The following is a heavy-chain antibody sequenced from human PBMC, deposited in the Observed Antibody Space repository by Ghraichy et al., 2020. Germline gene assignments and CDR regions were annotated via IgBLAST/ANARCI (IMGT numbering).Heavy chain of an antibody. V-gene: IGHV3-74*01. CDR1: GFTFRSYW. D-gene: IGHD3-10*01. J-gene: IGHJ4*02. CDR2: IKNDGSST. CDR3: ASFAYRGRGDGY. Sequence: GGSLRLSCATSGFTFRSYWMHWVRQAPGKGLVWVSRIKNDGSSTNYADSVKGRFTISRDNAKNTLYLQMNSLRVEDTAVYYCASFAYRGRGDGYWGQGTLVTVFS.